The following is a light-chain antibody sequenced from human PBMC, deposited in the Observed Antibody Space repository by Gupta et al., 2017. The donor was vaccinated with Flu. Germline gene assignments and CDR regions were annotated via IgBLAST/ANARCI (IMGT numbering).Light chain of an antibody. CDR3: MHSTHWPWT. J-gene: IGKJ1*01. V-gene: IGKV2-30*01. CDR2: TAS. CDR1: QSLVCSGRDSD. Sequence: DHVITQSPLFVSVTLGQPASISCGSSQSLVCSGRDSDVGWFQQRPDQAPRRLIYTASNRDCGVPDRISGSGSGTDFTLRISRVEAEDVGVYYCMHSTHWPWTFGHGTKVEIK.